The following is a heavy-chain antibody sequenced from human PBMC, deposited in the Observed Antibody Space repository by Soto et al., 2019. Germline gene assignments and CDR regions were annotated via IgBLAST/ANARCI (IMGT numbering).Heavy chain of an antibody. CDR1: GGTISRYY. D-gene: IGHD2-21*02. CDR2: MYNTGST. V-gene: IGHV4-59*01. J-gene: IGHJ6*02. CDR3: ARDLWGDCVTACYPLDV. Sequence: QVQLQESGPGLVKPSETLYLTCTVSGGTISRYYWSWIRQPPGKGLEWIGYMYNTGSTVYNPSFRSRGTISVDTSKNQFSLKLNSVTAAVSVVYYCARDLWGDCVTACYPLDVWGQWSTVTFSS.